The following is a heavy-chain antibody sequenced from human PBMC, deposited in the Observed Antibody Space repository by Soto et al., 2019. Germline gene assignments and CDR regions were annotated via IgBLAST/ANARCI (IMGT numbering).Heavy chain of an antibody. J-gene: IGHJ5*02. D-gene: IGHD6-13*01. V-gene: IGHV1-2*04. Sequence: ASVKVSCKASGYTFTGYYMHWVRQAPGQGLEWMGWINPNSGGTNYAQKFQGWVTMTRGTSIRTAYMELSRLRSDDTAVYYCARSEEGAPTDIAAAGTGWFDPWGQGTLVTVSS. CDR3: ARSEEGAPTDIAAAGTGWFDP. CDR1: GYTFTGYY. CDR2: INPNSGGT.